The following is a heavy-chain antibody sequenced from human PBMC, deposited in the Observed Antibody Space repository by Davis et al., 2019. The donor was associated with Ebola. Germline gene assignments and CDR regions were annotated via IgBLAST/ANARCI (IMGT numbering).Heavy chain of an antibody. J-gene: IGHJ6*02. CDR3: ARGDSSSFYYYGMDV. D-gene: IGHD6-6*01. CDR1: GFTFSSYS. V-gene: IGHV3-48*01. CDR2: ISSSSSTI. Sequence: GESLKISCAASGFTFSSYSMNWVRQAPGKGLEWVSYISSSSSTIYYADSVKGRFTISRDNAKNSLYLQMNSLRAEDTAVYYCARGDSSSFYYYGMDVWGQGTTVTVSS.